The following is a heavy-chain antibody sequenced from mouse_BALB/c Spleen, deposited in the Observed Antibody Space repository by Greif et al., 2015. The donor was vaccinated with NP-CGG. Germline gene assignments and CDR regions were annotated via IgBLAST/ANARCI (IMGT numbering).Heavy chain of an antibody. J-gene: IGHJ3*01. CDR1: GFSLTSYG. CDR3: AKREWEAWFAY. CDR2: IWGDGST. Sequence: VMLVESGPGLVAPSQSLSITCTVSGFSLTSYGVSWVRQPPGKGLEWLGVIWGDGSTNYHSALISRLSISKDNSKSXVFLKLDSLQTDDAATYYCAKREWEAWFAYWGQGTLVTVSA. D-gene: IGHD1-3*01. V-gene: IGHV2-3*01.